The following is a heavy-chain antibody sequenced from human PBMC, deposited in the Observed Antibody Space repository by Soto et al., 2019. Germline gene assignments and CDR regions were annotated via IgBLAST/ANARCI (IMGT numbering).Heavy chain of an antibody. CDR2: IYHSGST. Sequence: SETLSLTCAVSGGSISSGGYSWSWIRQPPGKGLEWIGYIYHSGSTYYNPSLKSRVTISVDRSKNQFPLKLSSVTAADTAVYYCARVRSLGTGTYYFDYWGQGTLVTVSS. J-gene: IGHJ4*02. D-gene: IGHD1-7*01. V-gene: IGHV4-30-2*01. CDR3: ARVRSLGTGTYYFDY. CDR1: GGSISSGGYS.